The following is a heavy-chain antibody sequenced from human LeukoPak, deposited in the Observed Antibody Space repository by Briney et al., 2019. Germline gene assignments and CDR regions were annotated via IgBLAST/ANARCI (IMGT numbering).Heavy chain of an antibody. D-gene: IGHD1-26*01. CDR3: ARWVRGRYSGSYYPDY. Sequence: ASVKVSCKASGYTFTSYGISWVRQAPGQGLEWMGWISAYNGNTNYAQKLQGRATTTTDTSTSTAYMELRSLRSDDTAVYYCARWVRGRYSGSYYPDYWGQGTLVTVSS. J-gene: IGHJ4*02. V-gene: IGHV1-18*01. CDR1: GYTFTSYG. CDR2: ISAYNGNT.